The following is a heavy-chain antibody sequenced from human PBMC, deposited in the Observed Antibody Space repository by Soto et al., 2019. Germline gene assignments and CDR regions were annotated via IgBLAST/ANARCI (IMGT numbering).Heavy chain of an antibody. D-gene: IGHD6-13*01. CDR3: ARGRPGSSWFVYDYYYMDF. J-gene: IGHJ6*03. Sequence: QVQLVQSGAEVKKPGASVKVSCKASGYTFTSYDINWVRQATGQGLEWMGWMNPNSGNTGYAQKFQGRVTMTRNTSISTAYMELSSRRSEDTAVYYCARGRPGSSWFVYDYYYMDFWGKGTTVTVSS. V-gene: IGHV1-8*01. CDR1: GYTFTSYD. CDR2: MNPNSGNT.